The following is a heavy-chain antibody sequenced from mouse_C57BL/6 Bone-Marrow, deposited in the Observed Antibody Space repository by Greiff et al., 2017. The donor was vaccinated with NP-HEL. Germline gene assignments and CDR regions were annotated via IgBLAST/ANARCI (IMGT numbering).Heavy chain of an antibody. J-gene: IGHJ4*01. CDR3: ARGGNDGYPGAMDY. D-gene: IGHD2-3*01. V-gene: IGHV1-81*01. CDR2: IYPRSGNT. CDR1: GYTFTSYG. Sequence: VQLQQSGAELARPGASVKLSCKASGYTFTSYGISWVKQRTGQGLEWIGEIYPRSGNTYYNEKFKGKATLTADKSSSTAYMELRSLTSEDSAVYFCARGGNDGYPGAMDYWGQGTSVTVSS.